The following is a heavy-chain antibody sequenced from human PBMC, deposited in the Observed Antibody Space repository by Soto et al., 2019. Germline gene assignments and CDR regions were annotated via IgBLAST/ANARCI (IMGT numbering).Heavy chain of an antibody. Sequence: GGSLGLSSAASGVTFSSYSMNWVRQAQGKGLEWVSSISSSSSYIYYADSVKGRFTISRDNAKNSLYLQMNSLRAEDTAVYYCARDLSIAAAGTIDYWGQGTLVPVSS. V-gene: IGHV3-21*01. J-gene: IGHJ4*02. CDR2: ISSSSSYI. CDR1: GVTFSSYS. CDR3: ARDLSIAAAGTIDY. D-gene: IGHD6-13*01.